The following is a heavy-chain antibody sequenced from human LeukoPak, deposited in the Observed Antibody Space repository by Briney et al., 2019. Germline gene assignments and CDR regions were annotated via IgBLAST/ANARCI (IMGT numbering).Heavy chain of an antibody. CDR3: ARPIFASYSSGWYDLIHFDY. J-gene: IGHJ4*02. CDR2: INTNTGNP. D-gene: IGHD6-19*01. V-gene: IGHV7-4-1*02. CDR1: GYTFTSYA. Sequence: ASVKVSCKASGYTFTSYAMNWVRQAPGQGLEWMGWINTNTGNPTYAQGFTGRFVFSLDTSVSTAYLQISSLKAEDTAAYYCARPIFASYSSGWYDLIHFDYWGQGTLVTVSS.